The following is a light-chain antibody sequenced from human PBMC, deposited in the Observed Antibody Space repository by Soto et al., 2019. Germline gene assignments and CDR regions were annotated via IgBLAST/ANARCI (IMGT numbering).Light chain of an antibody. V-gene: IGKV1D-12*01. CDR2: AET. CDR1: QGISSW. J-gene: IGKJ4*01. Sequence: DIEMTHTPSFVCRSPGYIVTITCRAGQGISSWLAWYQQKPGKAPKLLIYAETILQSGVPSRLSGSESGTDFSLTISSLQPEDFATYFCQQSSDFPLTFGGGTKVDI. CDR3: QQSSDFPLT.